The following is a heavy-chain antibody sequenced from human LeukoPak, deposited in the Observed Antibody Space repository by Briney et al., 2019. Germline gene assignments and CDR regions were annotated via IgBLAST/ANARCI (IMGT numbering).Heavy chain of an antibody. Sequence: PGGSLRLSCAASGFTFSSYAMSWVRQAPGKGLEWVSAISGSGGSTYYADSVKGRFTISRDNSKNTLCLQMNSLRAEDTAVYYCAKDWDPWLGTDYWGQGTLVTVSS. J-gene: IGHJ4*02. V-gene: IGHV3-23*01. CDR3: AKDWDPWLGTDY. CDR2: ISGSGGST. D-gene: IGHD6-19*01. CDR1: GFTFSSYA.